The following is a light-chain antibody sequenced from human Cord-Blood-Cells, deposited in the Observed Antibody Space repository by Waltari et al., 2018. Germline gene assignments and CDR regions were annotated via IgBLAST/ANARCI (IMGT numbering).Light chain of an antibody. V-gene: IGLV2-11*01. Sequence: QSALTQPRSVSGSPGQSVTISCTGTSSDVGGSNYASWYQQHPGKAPKLMIYDVSKRPSGVPDRFSGSKSGNTASLTISGLQAEDEADYYCCSYAGSYVFGTGTKVTVL. J-gene: IGLJ1*01. CDR1: SSDVGGSNY. CDR3: CSYAGSYV. CDR2: DVS.